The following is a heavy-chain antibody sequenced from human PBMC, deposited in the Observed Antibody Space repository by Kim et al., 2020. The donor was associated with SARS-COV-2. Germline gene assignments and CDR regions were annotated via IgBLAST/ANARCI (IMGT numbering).Heavy chain of an antibody. J-gene: IGHJ4*01. D-gene: IGHD3-22*01. CDR3: ARGGSVYYDRSSSIDY. Sequence: SETLSLTCAVYGESFSGYYWSWIRQSPGKGLEWIGEINHIGRSSYNPSRKSRVTMSLDTSKNQFSWIVNSVTAADTAVYFCARGGSVYYDRSSSIDYWG. V-gene: IGHV4-34*01. CDR2: INHIGRS. CDR1: GESFSGYY.